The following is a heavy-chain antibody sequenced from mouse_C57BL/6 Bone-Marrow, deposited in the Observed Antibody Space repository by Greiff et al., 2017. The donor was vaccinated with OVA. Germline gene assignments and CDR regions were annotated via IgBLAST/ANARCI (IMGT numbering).Heavy chain of an antibody. J-gene: IGHJ1*03. Sequence: QVQLQQSGPGLVQPLQSLSITCTVSGFSLTSYGVHWVRQSPGKGLEWLGVIWSGGSTDYNAAFISRLSISKDNSKSQVFFKMNSLQADDTAIYYCARSPPIYYGYDRYFDVWGTGTTVTVSS. CDR1: GFSLTSYG. V-gene: IGHV2-2*01. D-gene: IGHD2-2*01. CDR3: ARSPPIYYGYDRYFDV. CDR2: IWSGGST.